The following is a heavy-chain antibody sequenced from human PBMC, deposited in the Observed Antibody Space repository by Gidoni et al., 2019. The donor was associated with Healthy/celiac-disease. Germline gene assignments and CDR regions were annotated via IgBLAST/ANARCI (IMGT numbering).Heavy chain of an antibody. CDR3: ARGSGSPFRTSDY. D-gene: IGHD1-26*01. V-gene: IGHV4-59*01. J-gene: IGHJ4*02. Sequence: QVQLQESGPGLVKPSETLDLTCTVSGGSISSYYWSWIRQPPGKGLEWIGYIYYSGSTNYNPSLKSRVTISVDTSKNQFSLKLSSVPAADTAVYYCARGSGSPFRTSDYWGQGTLVTVSS. CDR1: GGSISSYY. CDR2: IYYSGST.